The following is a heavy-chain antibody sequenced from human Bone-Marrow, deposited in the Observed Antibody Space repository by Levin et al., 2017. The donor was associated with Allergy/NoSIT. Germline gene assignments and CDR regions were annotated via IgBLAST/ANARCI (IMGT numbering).Heavy chain of an antibody. J-gene: IGHJ4*02. V-gene: IGHV3-33*01. CDR1: GFTFSSYG. CDR3: ARDHTGRMVRGVKGVDY. Sequence: LSLTCAASGFTFSSYGMHWVRQAPGKGLEWVAVIWYDGSNKYYADSVKGRFTISRDNSKNTLYLQMNSLRAEDTAVYYCARDHTGRMVRGVKGVDYWGQGTLVTVSS. D-gene: IGHD3-10*01. CDR2: IWYDGSNK.